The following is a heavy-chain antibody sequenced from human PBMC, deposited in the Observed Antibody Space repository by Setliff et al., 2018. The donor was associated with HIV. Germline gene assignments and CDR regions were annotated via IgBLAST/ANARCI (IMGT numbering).Heavy chain of an antibody. CDR3: ARDVLDYYYYGMDI. V-gene: IGHV4-38-2*02. CDR2: IYHTGSS. J-gene: IGHJ6*02. CDR1: GFSISSRYY. Sequence: PSETLSLTCDVSGFSISSRYYWGWIRQSPGKGLEWIGNIYHTGSSYYNPSLNDRATISLDTSKNQFSLKLNSVTAADTAVYYCARDVLDYYYYGMDIWGQGTTVTVS.